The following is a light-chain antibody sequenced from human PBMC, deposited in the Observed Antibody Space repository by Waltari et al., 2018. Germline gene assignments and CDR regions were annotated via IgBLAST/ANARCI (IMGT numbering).Light chain of an antibody. CDR3: QQHGTFPGT. J-gene: IGKJ1*01. CDR1: QSVDSRS. CDR2: RAT. V-gene: IGKV3-20*01. Sequence: EIVLTQSPGTASLSPGERVTPSGRARQSVDSRSLAWYQQKPGQAPRLVIYRATRRATGIPDRFSGSGSGTDFSLTIRRLQAEYFAVYYCQQHGTFPGTFGQGTKVEIK.